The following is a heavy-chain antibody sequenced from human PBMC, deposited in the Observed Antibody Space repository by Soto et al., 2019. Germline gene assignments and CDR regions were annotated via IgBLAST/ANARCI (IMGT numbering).Heavy chain of an antibody. V-gene: IGHV5-51*01. CDR3: ARHGFYGDHASNYFDP. D-gene: IGHD4-17*01. CDR2: IYPGNSDA. J-gene: IGHJ5*02. CDR1: GYNFATYW. Sequence: GESLKISCQASGYNFATYWIAWVRQMPGKGLEYMGIIYPGNSDARYSPSFQGQVTFSADKSISTAYLHWSSLKASDTAMYYCARHGFYGDHASNYFDPWGQGTLVTVS.